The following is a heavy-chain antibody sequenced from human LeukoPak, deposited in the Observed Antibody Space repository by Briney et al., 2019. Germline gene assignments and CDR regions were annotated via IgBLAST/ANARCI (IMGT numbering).Heavy chain of an antibody. CDR3: ARGYCSSTSCYDYYYMDV. Sequence: SETLSLTCTVSGGSISSGGYYWSWIRQHPGKGLEWIGYIYYSGSTYYNPSLKGRVTISVDTSKNQFSLKLSSVTAADTAVYYCARGYCSSTSCYDYYYMDVWGKGTTVTVSS. V-gene: IGHV4-31*03. J-gene: IGHJ6*03. CDR1: GGSISSGGYY. D-gene: IGHD2-2*01. CDR2: IYYSGST.